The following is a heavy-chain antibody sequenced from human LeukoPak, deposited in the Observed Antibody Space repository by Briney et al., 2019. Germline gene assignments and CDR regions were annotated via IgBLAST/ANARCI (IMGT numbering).Heavy chain of an antibody. CDR3: TTDVTPPNWNDGLGY. CDR2: IKRKTDGGTT. D-gene: IGHD1-1*01. CDR1: GFTFSNAW. Sequence: GGSLRLSCAASGFTFSNAWMSWVRQAPGKGLEWVGRIKRKTDGGTTDYAAPVKGRFTISRDDSKNTLSLQVNSLKTEDTAVYYCTTDVTPPNWNDGLGYWGQGTLVTVSS. J-gene: IGHJ4*02. V-gene: IGHV3-15*01.